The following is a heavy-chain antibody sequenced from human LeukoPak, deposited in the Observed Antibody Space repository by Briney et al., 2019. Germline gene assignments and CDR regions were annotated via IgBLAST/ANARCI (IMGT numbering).Heavy chain of an antibody. Sequence: ASVKVSCKASGYTFTGYYMHWVRQAPGHGLEWMGWINPNSGGTNYAQKFQGRVTMTRDTSISTAYMELSRLRSDDTAVYYCATSYSGSFHFDYWGQGTLVTVSS. CDR2: INPNSGGT. CDR1: GYTFTGYY. D-gene: IGHD1-26*01. CDR3: ATSYSGSFHFDY. J-gene: IGHJ4*02. V-gene: IGHV1-2*02.